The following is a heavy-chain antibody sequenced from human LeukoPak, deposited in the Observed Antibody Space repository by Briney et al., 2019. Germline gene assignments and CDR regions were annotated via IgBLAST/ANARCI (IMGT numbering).Heavy chain of an antibody. V-gene: IGHV1-69*15. CDR1: GGTFSRYA. CDR3: ARDKTYYYGAGTYQAPVYP. CDR2: IIPMFGTA. Sequence: SVKVSCKASGGTFSRYAISWVRQAPGQGLEWMGRIIPMFGTANYAQKFQGRVTITADESTSTAYMELSSLRSEDTAVYYCARDKTYYYGAGTYQAPVYPWGQGTLVTFAS. D-gene: IGHD3-10*01. J-gene: IGHJ5*02.